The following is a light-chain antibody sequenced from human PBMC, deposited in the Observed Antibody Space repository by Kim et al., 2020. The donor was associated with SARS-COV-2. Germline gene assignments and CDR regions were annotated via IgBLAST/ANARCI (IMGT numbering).Light chain of an antibody. CDR2: GVS. J-gene: IGKJ5*01. Sequence: EIVLTQSPGTLSLSPGERATLSCRASQSVSSNYGAWYQQKRCQSPRLVIYGVSRRATGIPDMFSCSGSGTDFTLTISRLETEDFVVYFCQQYGDSPLITFGQGTRLEIK. CDR1: QSVSSNY. CDR3: QQYGDSPLIT. V-gene: IGKV3-20*01.